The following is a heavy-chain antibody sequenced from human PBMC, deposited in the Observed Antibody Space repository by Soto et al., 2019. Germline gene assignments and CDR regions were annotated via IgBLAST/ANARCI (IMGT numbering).Heavy chain of an antibody. CDR3: AKEPATAKPEGVDF. CDR2: INPNSGGT. V-gene: IGHV1-2*02. Sequence: VKVSCKASGYTFSDYYIHWVRQAPGQGLEWMGWINPNSGGTKYAPKFQGGVTMTRDTSITTAYMELSMLRSGDTAVYYCAKEPATAKPEGVDFWGQGTLVTVSS. CDR1: GYTFSDYY. D-gene: IGHD1-1*01. J-gene: IGHJ4*02.